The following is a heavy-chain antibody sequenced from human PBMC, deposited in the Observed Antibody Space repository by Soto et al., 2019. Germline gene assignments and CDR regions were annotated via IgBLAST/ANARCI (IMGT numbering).Heavy chain of an antibody. Sequence: QVQLVQSGAEVKKPGASVKVSCKASGYTFTSYYMHWVRQAPGQGLAWMGIINPSGGSTSYAQKYQGRVTMNRDPSTRTGYMARSSLRSEDTAVYYCARVEVGYSSGWIDYWGQGTLVIVSS. CDR3: ARVEVGYSSGWIDY. CDR2: INPSGGST. J-gene: IGHJ4*02. CDR1: GYTFTSYY. V-gene: IGHV1-46*03. D-gene: IGHD6-19*01.